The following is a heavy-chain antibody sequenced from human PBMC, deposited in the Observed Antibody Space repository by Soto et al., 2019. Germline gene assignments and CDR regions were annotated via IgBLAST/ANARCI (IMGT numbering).Heavy chain of an antibody. Sequence: QVQLVQSGSEVKTPGSSVQVSCKASGGGNLRDYRTTWVRQAPGQGLEWMGGIIPKLGSANYARTFQGRVTITADESTSTVYMELRSLKSEATAVYVCARGGGAHSLGAGIWGAGTPVAVS. CDR1: GGGNLRDYR. J-gene: IGHJ4*02. D-gene: IGHD2-21*01. CDR2: IIPKLGSA. CDR3: ARGGGAHSLGAGI. V-gene: IGHV1-69*01.